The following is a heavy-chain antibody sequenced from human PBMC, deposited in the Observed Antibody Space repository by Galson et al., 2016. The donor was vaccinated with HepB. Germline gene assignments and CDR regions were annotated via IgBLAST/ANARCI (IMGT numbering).Heavy chain of an antibody. CDR3: ARARRSGSGWYFDY. J-gene: IGHJ4*02. Sequence: TLSLTCTVSGGSISSGGYYWNWIRQHPGKGLEWVGYIYYSGSTYYNPSLKSRVTISLDTSKNQFSLQLTSVTAADTAVYYCARARRSGSGWYFDYWGQGTLVTVSS. CDR1: GGSISSGGYY. V-gene: IGHV4-31*03. D-gene: IGHD3-10*01. CDR2: IYYSGST.